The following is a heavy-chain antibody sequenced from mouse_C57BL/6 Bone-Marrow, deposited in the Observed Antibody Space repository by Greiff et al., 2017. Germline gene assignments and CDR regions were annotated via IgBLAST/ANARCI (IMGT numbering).Heavy chain of an antibody. V-gene: IGHV1-59*01. J-gene: IGHJ3*01. Sequence: VQLQQPGAELVRPGTSVKLSCKASGYTFTSYWMHWVKQRPGQGLEWIGVIDPSDSYTNYNQKFKGKATLTVDTSSSTAYMQLSSLTSEDSAVYYCARGETAQAKAWFAYWGQGTLVTVSA. CDR3: ARGETAQAKAWFAY. CDR1: GYTFTSYW. D-gene: IGHD3-2*02. CDR2: IDPSDSYT.